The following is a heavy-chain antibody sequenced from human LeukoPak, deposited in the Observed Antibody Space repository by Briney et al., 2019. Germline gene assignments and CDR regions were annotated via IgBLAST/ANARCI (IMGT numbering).Heavy chain of an antibody. J-gene: IGHJ4*02. CDR1: GYTFTTYP. Sequence: ASVKVSCKASGYTFTTYPINWVRQAPGQGLEWMGWIDTNTGSPTYAQGLTGRFVSSLDTSVSTAFLQINSLEAEDAALYFCVRGIDTTGYFNYWGQGTLVTVSS. D-gene: IGHD3-22*01. V-gene: IGHV7-4-1*02. CDR2: IDTNTGSP. CDR3: VRGIDTTGYFNY.